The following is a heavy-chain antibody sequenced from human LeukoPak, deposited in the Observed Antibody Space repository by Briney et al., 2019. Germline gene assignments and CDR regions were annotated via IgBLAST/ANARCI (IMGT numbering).Heavy chain of an antibody. Sequence: GASVKVSCKASGYTFTSYGISWVRQAPGQGLEWMGWISAYNGNTNYAQKLQGRVTMTTDTSTSTAYMELRSLRSEDTAVYYCARGGTYYYDSSGRLNWFDPWGQGTLVTVSS. CDR2: ISAYNGNT. CDR1: GYTFTSYG. J-gene: IGHJ5*02. CDR3: ARGGTYYYDSSGRLNWFDP. D-gene: IGHD3-22*01. V-gene: IGHV1-18*01.